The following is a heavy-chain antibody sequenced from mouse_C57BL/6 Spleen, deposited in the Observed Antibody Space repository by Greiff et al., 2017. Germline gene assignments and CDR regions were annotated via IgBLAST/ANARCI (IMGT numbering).Heavy chain of an antibody. Sequence: ESGPGLVKPSQSLSLTCSVTGYSITSGYYWNWIRQFPGNKLEWMGYISYDGSNNYNPSLKNRISITRDTSKNQFFLKLNSVTTEDTATYYCARFYYGDAMDYWGQGTSVTVYS. V-gene: IGHV3-6*01. CDR1: GYSITSGYY. D-gene: IGHD1-1*01. CDR3: ARFYYGDAMDY. CDR2: ISYDGSN. J-gene: IGHJ4*01.